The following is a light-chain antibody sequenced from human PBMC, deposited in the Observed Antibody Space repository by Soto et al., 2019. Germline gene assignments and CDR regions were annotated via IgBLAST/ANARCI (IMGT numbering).Light chain of an antibody. Sequence: DIQMTQSPSSLFASVGDRVTITCRASQSISSYLNWYQQKPGKAPKLLIYAASSLQSGVPSRFSGSGSGTDFTLTISSLQPEDFATYYCQQSYSTPPRTFGQGTKVDIK. J-gene: IGKJ1*01. CDR2: AAS. CDR1: QSISSY. CDR3: QQSYSTPPRT. V-gene: IGKV1-39*01.